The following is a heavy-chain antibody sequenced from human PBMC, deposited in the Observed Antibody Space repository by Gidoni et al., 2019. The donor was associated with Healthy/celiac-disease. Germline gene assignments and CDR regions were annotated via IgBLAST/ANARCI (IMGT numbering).Heavy chain of an antibody. CDR3: TREEGIAGAGKSFDY. CDR1: GFTFGDYA. V-gene: IGHV3-49*03. J-gene: IGHJ4*02. D-gene: IGHD6-19*01. CDR2: MRSKAYGGKK. Sequence: EVQLVESGGGLVQPGRSLSLSCTASGFTFGDYAMSWFRQAPGKGLECCGFMRSKAYGGKKEYAESVKGRFTIASDYPKIIPYLQMNTLKTEDTAVYYFTREEGIAGAGKSFDYWGQGTLFTVAS.